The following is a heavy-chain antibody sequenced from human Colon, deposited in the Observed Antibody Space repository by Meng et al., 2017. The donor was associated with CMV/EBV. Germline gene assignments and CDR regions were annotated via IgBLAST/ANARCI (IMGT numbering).Heavy chain of an antibody. CDR2: IYKNGST. D-gene: IGHD3-9*01. V-gene: IGHV4-59*01. J-gene: IGHJ4*02. CDR3: ARSLVGDILTGYLYFFDY. CDR1: GGHISDYY. Sequence: SETLSLTCTVSGGHISDYYWSWIRQPTGKGLEWLGYIYKNGSTNYNPSLKSRVSMSVDTSNNQFSLKLSSVTAADTAVYYCARSLVGDILTGYLYFFDYWGQGTQVTVSS.